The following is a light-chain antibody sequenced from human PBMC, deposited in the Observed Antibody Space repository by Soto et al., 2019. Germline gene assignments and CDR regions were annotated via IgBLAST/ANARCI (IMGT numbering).Light chain of an antibody. J-gene: IGKJ4*01. V-gene: IGKV2-28*01. CDR3: KKCLKAPLT. CDR2: LGS. CDR1: QSLLHSNGYNY. Sequence: DIVMTQSPLSLSVTPGEPASISCRSGQSLLHSNGYNYLDWYLQKPGQSPQLLIYLGSNRASGAPDTFSASGSGIDFTLKISRVEAEDVGVYYCKKCLKAPLTFGGGTKVEIK.